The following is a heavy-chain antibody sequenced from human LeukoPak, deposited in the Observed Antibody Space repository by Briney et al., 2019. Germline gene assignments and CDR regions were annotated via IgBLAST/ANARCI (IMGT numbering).Heavy chain of an antibody. D-gene: IGHD1-7*01. V-gene: IGHV4-39*01. Sequence: PSETLSLTCTVSGGSISSSSYYWGWIRQPPGKGPEWIGSIYHSGSTYYNPSLKSRVTISADTSTNQFSLKLSPVTASDTAVYYCATHAHHWNYDCWGQGSLVTVSS. CDR3: ATHAHHWNYDC. CDR2: IYHSGST. J-gene: IGHJ4*02. CDR1: GGSISSSSYY.